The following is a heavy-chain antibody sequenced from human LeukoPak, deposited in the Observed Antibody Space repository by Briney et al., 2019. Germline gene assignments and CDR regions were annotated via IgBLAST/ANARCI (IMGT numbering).Heavy chain of an antibody. V-gene: IGHV3-30*03. D-gene: IGHD2-15*01. CDR3: AREDQPRGTFDY. Sequence: GGSLRLSCAASGFTFSSYGMHWVRQAPGKGLEWVAAISYDGNSKYYADSVKGRFTISRDNSKNTLYLQMNSLRAEDTALYYCAREDQPRGTFDYWGQGILVTVSS. J-gene: IGHJ4*02. CDR2: ISYDGNSK. CDR1: GFTFSSYG.